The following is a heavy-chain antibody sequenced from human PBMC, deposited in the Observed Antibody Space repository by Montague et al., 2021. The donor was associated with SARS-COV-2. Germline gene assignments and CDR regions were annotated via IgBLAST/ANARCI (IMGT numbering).Heavy chain of an antibody. CDR3: ARDSDYYDSSAGYYYGMDV. D-gene: IGHD3-22*01. CDR2: ICYSGST. V-gene: IGHV4-59*01. CDR1: GWSNTSTD. Sequence: SETLSLTCTRPGWSNTSTDRNWIRLPPRNTLNSNGDICYSGSTNYNPSLKSRVTISVDTSKNQFSLKLSSVTAADTAVYYCARDSDYYDSSAGYYYGMDVWGQGTTVTVSS. J-gene: IGHJ6*02.